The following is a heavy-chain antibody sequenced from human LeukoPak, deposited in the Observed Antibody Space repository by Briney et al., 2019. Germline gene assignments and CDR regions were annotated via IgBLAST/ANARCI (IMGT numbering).Heavy chain of an antibody. V-gene: IGHV3-11*01. CDR1: GFTFSDYY. J-gene: IGHJ5*02. Sequence: GGSLRLSCAASGFTFSDYYMSWIRQAPGKGLEWVSYISSSGSTIYYADSVKGRFTISRDNAKNSLYLQMNRLRAEDTAVYYCASHLRSNWFDPWGQGTLVTVSS. CDR3: ASHLRSNWFDP. D-gene: IGHD3-3*02. CDR2: ISSSGSTI.